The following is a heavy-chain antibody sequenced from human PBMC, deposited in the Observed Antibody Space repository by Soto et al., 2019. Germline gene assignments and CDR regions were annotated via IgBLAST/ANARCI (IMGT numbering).Heavy chain of an antibody. V-gene: IGHV3-30*18. CDR1: GFTFSSYG. J-gene: IGHJ6*02. CDR3: AKEGTGYSSSWYGSTFYGMDV. CDR2: ISYDGSNK. D-gene: IGHD6-13*01. Sequence: PGGSLRLSCAASGFTFSSYGLHWVRQAPGKGLEWVAVISYDGSNKYYADSVKGRFTISRDNSKNTLYLQMNSLRAEDSAVYYCAKEGTGYSSSWYGSTFYGMDVCGPATTATVSS.